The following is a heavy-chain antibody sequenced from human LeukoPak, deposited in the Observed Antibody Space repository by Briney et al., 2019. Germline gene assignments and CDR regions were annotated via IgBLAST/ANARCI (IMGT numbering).Heavy chain of an antibody. J-gene: IGHJ4*02. CDR1: GGSISSYY. CDR2: IYTSGST. V-gene: IGHV4-4*07. D-gene: IGHD6-19*01. Sequence: SETLSLTCTVSGGSISSYYWSWIRQPAGKGLEWIGRIYTSGSTKYNPSLKSRVTISVDTSKNQFSLKLSSLTAADTAVYYCARWYTSGWAFDFWGQGTLVTVSS. CDR3: ARWYTSGWAFDF.